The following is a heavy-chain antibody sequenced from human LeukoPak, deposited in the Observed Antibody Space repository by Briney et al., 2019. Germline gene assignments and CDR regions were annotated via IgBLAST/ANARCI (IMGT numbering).Heavy chain of an antibody. Sequence: GRSLRLSCAASGFIFSHYGMHWVRQAPGKGLEWVAVIWSDGSNRFYADSVKGRFTISRDNSQKTLFLQMNSLRAEDTAIYYCARDAQRGFGYSNSLEYWGHGTLVTVSS. CDR3: ARDAQRGFGYSNSLEY. CDR2: IWSDGSNR. V-gene: IGHV3-33*01. CDR1: GFIFSHYG. J-gene: IGHJ4*01. D-gene: IGHD4-11*01.